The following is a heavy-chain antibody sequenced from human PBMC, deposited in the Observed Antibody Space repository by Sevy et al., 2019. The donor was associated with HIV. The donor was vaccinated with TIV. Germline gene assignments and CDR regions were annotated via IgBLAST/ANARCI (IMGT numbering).Heavy chain of an antibody. D-gene: IGHD3-22*01. V-gene: IGHV3-33*01. Sequence: GGSLRLSCAAAGFTFSNYAMHWVRQAPGKGLEWVAIIWSDGAYQYHGDSVKSRFTISRDNSKNTLYLQMNNVRVEDTAVYYCARGGYYYDNAAYYAFDSWGQGTLVTVSS. CDR1: GFTFSNYA. J-gene: IGHJ4*02. CDR3: ARGGYYYDNAAYYAFDS. CDR2: IWSDGAYQ.